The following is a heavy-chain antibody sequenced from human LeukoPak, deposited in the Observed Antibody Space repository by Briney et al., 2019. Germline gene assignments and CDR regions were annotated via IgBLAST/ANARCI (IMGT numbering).Heavy chain of an antibody. CDR2: ISYDGSSK. Sequence: PGGSLRLSCAASGFTLSSYGMHWVSQAPGKGLEWVAVISYDGSSKYYADSVKGRFTISRDNSKNTLYLQMNSLRAEDTAVYYCARAAAGSYGMDVWGKGTTVTVSS. CDR3: ARAAAGSYGMDV. V-gene: IGHV3-30*03. D-gene: IGHD6-13*01. CDR1: GFTLSSYG. J-gene: IGHJ6*04.